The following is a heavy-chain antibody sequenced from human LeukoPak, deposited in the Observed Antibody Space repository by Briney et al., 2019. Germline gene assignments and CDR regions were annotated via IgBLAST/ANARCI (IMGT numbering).Heavy chain of an antibody. D-gene: IGHD7-27*01. J-gene: IGHJ4*02. CDR3: ARGPPNWGYDY. CDR1: GYAFTSYD. Sequence: ASVKVSCKASGYAFTSYDFNWVRQATGQRPEWMGWMSPNSGDTGYAQKFQDRVTMTRNTPISTAYMELSSLRSDDTAVYYCARGPPNWGYDYWGPGTLVTVSS. CDR2: MSPNSGDT. V-gene: IGHV1-8*01.